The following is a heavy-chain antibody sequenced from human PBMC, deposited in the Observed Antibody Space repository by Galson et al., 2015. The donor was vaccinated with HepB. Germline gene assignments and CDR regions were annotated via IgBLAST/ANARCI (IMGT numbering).Heavy chain of an antibody. J-gene: IGHJ6*03. CDR1: GFTFSSYS. CDR2: ISSSSSYI. Sequence: SLRLSCAASGFTFSSYSMNWVRQAPGKGLEWVSSISSSSSYIYYADSVKGRFTISRDNAKNSLYLQMNSLRAEDTAVYYCARDGEVGAKDYYYYMDVWGKGTTVTVSS. V-gene: IGHV3-21*01. D-gene: IGHD1-26*01. CDR3: ARDGEVGAKDYYYYMDV.